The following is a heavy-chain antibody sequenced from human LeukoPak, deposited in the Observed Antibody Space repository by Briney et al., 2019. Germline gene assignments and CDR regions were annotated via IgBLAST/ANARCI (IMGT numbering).Heavy chain of an antibody. CDR2: ISGSGGST. CDR3: AKAISVGATTDAAD. J-gene: IGHJ4*02. CDR1: GFAFSSYA. D-gene: IGHD1-26*01. V-gene: IGHV3-23*01. Sequence: GGSLRLSCAASGFAFSSYAMSWVRQAPGKGLEWVSAISGSGGSTYYADSVKGRFTISRDNSKNTLYLQMNNLRAEDTAVYYCAKAISVGATTDAADWGQGTLVTVSS.